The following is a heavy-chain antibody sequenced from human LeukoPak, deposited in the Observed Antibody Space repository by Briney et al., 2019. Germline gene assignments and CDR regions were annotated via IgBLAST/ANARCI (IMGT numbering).Heavy chain of an antibody. Sequence: GGSLRLSCAASGFTFSNYWMHWVRQAPGKGLVWVSRINSDGINTSYADSVKGRFTISRDNAKNSLYLQMNSLRAEDTALYYCAKDISYYYGSGSSGHFDYWGQGTLVTVSS. CDR2: INSDGINT. CDR1: GFTFSNYW. V-gene: IGHV3-74*01. D-gene: IGHD3-10*01. J-gene: IGHJ4*02. CDR3: AKDISYYYGSGSSGHFDY.